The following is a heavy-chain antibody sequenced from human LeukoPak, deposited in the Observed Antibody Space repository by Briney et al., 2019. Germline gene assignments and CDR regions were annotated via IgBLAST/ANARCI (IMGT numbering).Heavy chain of an antibody. V-gene: IGHV1-69*04. Sequence: GSSVKVSCKASGGTFSSYAISWVRQAPGQGLEWMGRIIPILGIANYAQKFQGRVTITADKSTSTAYMELSSLGSEDTAVYYCARDLVVRGVIPPFDYWGQGTLVTVSS. D-gene: IGHD3-10*01. CDR3: ARDLVVRGVIPPFDY. CDR1: GGTFSSYA. CDR2: IIPILGIA. J-gene: IGHJ4*02.